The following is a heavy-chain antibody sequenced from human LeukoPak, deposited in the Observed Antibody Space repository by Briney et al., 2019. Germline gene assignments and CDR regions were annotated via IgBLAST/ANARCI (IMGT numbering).Heavy chain of an antibody. Sequence: ASVKVSCKASGYIFNSYAMNWVRQAPGQGLEWMGWINTKTGNPTYAQGFTGRFVFSLDTSVSTAYLQISSLKAEDTAVYYCARGYSYGSPSEEYYFDYWGQGTLVTVSS. CDR3: ARGYSYGSPSEEYYFDY. J-gene: IGHJ4*02. D-gene: IGHD5-18*01. CDR1: GYIFNSYA. CDR2: INTKTGNP. V-gene: IGHV7-4-1*02.